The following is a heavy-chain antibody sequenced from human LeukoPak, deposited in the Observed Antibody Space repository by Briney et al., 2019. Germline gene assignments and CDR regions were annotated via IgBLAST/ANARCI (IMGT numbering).Heavy chain of an antibody. CDR1: GFTFSSYS. J-gene: IGHJ4*02. D-gene: IGHD3-10*01. Sequence: PGGSLRLSCAASGFTFSSYSMNWVRQAPGKGLEWVSYISSSSSTINYADSVKGRFTISRDNSKNTLYLQMNSLRAEDTAVYYCAKGDYYGSGSYYTLYYFDYWGQGTLVTVSS. CDR3: AKGDYYGSGSYYTLYYFDY. CDR2: ISSSSSTI. V-gene: IGHV3-48*01.